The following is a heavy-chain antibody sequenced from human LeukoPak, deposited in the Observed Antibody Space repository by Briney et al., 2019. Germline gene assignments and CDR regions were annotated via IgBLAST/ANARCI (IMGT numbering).Heavy chain of an antibody. CDR2: ISYDGSNK. V-gene: IGHV3-30*18. D-gene: IGHD3-3*01. CDR1: GFTFSSYG. Sequence: GGSLRLSCAASGFTFSSYGMHWVRQAPGKGLEWVAVISYDGSNKYYADSVKGRFTISRDNSKNTLYLQMNSLRAEDTAVYYRAKAGVDSEFDYWGQGTLVTVSS. CDR3: AKAGVDSEFDY. J-gene: IGHJ4*02.